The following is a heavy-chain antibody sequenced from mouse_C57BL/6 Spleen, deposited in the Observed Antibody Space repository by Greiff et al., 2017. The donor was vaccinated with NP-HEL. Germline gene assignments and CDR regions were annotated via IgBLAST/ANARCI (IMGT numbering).Heavy chain of an antibody. CDR3: ARIRTMSCAMDY. CDR2: IWWDDDK. CDR1: GFSLSTFGMG. D-gene: IGHD2-4*01. Sequence: QVQLKESGPGLLQPSQTLSLTCSFSGFSLSTFGMGVGWIRQPSGMGLVWLAHIWWDDDKYYNPALKSRLTISKDTSKNQVFLKISNMNTTDTATYYCARIRTMSCAMDYWGQGTSVTVSS. J-gene: IGHJ4*01. V-gene: IGHV8-8*01.